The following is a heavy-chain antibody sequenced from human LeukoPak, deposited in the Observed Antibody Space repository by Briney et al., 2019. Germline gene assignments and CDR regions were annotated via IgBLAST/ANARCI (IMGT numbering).Heavy chain of an antibody. CDR1: GGSISSGGYS. V-gene: IGHV4-30-2*01. CDR2: IYLSGNT. D-gene: IGHD5-18*01. CDR3: ATWGGGYSYGFDY. J-gene: IGHJ4*02. Sequence: PSQTLSLTCAVSGGSISSGGYSWSWIRQPPGKGLEWIGYIYLSGNTYYNPSLRSRVTISVDRSKNQFSLKLTSVTAADTAVYYCATWGGGYSYGFDYWGQGTLVTVSS.